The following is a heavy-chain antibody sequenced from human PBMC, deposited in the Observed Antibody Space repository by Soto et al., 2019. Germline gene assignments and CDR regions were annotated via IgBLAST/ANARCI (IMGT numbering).Heavy chain of an antibody. V-gene: IGHV3-30-3*01. Sequence: SLRLSCAASGFTFSSYAMHWVRQAPGKGLEWVAVISYDGSNKYYADSVKGRFTISRDNSKNTLYLQMNSLRAEDTAVYYCARDDVVVPAAMRYYYYYGMDVWGQGTTVTVSS. D-gene: IGHD2-2*01. CDR3: ARDDVVVPAAMRYYYYYGMDV. J-gene: IGHJ6*02. CDR2: ISYDGSNK. CDR1: GFTFSSYA.